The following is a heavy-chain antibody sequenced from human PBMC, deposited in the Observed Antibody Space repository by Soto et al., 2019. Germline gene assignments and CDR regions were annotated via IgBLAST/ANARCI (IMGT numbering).Heavy chain of an antibody. CDR2: ISYDGSNK. Sequence: GGSPRLSCAASGFTFSSYGMHWVRQAPGKGLEWVAVISYDGSNKYYADSVKGRLTVSRDNSKNTLYLQMNSLRAEDTAVYYCAKRGPAAYYYGMDVWGQGTTVTVSS. J-gene: IGHJ6*02. V-gene: IGHV3-30*18. D-gene: IGHD2-2*01. CDR1: GFTFSSYG. CDR3: AKRGPAAYYYGMDV.